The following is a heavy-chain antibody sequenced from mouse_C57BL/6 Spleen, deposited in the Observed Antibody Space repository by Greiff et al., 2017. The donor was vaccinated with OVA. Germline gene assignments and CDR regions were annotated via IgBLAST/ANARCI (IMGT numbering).Heavy chain of an antibody. D-gene: IGHD2-5*01. J-gene: IGHJ1*03. Sequence: EVKLMESGGGLVKPGGSLKLSCAASGFTFSDYGMHWVRQAPEKGLEWVAYISSGSSTIYYADTVKGRFTISRDNAKNTLFLQMTSLRSEDTAMYYCARQGSKRYLDVWGTGTTVTVSS. V-gene: IGHV5-17*01. CDR1: GFTFSDYG. CDR2: ISSGSSTI. CDR3: ARQGSKRYLDV.